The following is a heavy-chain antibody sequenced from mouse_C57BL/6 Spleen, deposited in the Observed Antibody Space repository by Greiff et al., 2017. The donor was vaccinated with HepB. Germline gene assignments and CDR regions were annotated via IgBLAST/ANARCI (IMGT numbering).Heavy chain of an antibody. CDR3: ARGRDGPTEEFDY. Sequence: VQLQQPGAELVKPGASVKLSCKASGYTFTSYWMHWVKQRPGQGLEWIGMIHPNSGSTNYNEKFKSKATLTVDKSSSTAYMQLSSLTSEDSAVYYCARGRDGPTEEFDYWGQGTTLTVSS. J-gene: IGHJ2*01. CDR1: GYTFTSYW. CDR2: IHPNSGST. D-gene: IGHD1-1*01. V-gene: IGHV1-64*01.